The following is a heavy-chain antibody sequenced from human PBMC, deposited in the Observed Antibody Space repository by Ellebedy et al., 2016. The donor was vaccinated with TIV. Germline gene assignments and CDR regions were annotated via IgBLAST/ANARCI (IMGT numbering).Heavy chain of an antibody. V-gene: IGHV3-30*03. J-gene: IGHJ3*01. CDR2: GPYAGSVQ. CDR3: SRDPLGVGPAFDV. CDR1: GFTFRNYG. D-gene: IGHD3-16*01. Sequence: SLKISCAASGFTFRNYGMHLVRRAPGKGLEWMAVGPYAGSVQYYRDSVKGRFTISSDNSKDNLFLQMNRLIAEDPAIYFCSRDPLGVGPAFDVWGQGTMVTVSS.